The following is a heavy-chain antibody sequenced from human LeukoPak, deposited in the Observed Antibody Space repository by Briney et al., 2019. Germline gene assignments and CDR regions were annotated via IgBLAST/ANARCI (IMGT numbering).Heavy chain of an antibody. Sequence: ASVKVSCKASGYTFTTYGISWVRQAPGQGREWMGWINPYNGDTNYAQKLQGRVTMTTDTSTSTAYMELRSLRSDDTAVYYCARVIHWDALMARGRGMDAWGQGTTVTVSS. D-gene: IGHD3-16*01. CDR2: INPYNGDT. CDR3: ARVIHWDALMARGRGMDA. J-gene: IGHJ6*02. V-gene: IGHV1-18*01. CDR1: GYTFTTYG.